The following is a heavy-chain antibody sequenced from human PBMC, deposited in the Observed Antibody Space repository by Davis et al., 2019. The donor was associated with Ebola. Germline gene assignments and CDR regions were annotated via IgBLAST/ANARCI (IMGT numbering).Heavy chain of an antibody. D-gene: IGHD2-15*01. CDR1: GYTFSSYV. Sequence: AASVKVSCKTSGYTFSSYVIHWVRQAPGQGLEWMGWINADNGDTKYSQKLQGRVTITRDTSASTPYMELRSLRSQDTAVYYCAIIVDPLVWELVDVWGQGTTVIVSS. V-gene: IGHV1-3*01. CDR3: AIIVDPLVWELVDV. J-gene: IGHJ6*02. CDR2: INADNGDT.